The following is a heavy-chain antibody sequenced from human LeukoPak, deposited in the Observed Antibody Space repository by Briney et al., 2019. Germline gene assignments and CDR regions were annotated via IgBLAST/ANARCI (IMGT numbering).Heavy chain of an antibody. D-gene: IGHD6-19*01. J-gene: IGHJ4*02. CDR2: IYYSGST. CDR3: ARKGSGWHTLEY. CDR1: GGSISTYY. V-gene: IGHV4-59*01. Sequence: SETLSLTCTVSGGSISTYYWNWIPQPPGKGLEWIGNIYYSGSTNYNPSLESRVTISVDTSGNQLSLRLSSVTAADTAVYYCARKGSGWHTLEYWGQGTLVTVSS.